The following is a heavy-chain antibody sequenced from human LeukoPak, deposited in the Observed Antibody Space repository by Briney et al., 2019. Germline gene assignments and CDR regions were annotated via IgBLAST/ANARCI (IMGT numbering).Heavy chain of an antibody. CDR1: GYTFTGYY. V-gene: IGHV1-2*02. Sequence: GASVKVSCKASGYTFTGYYMHWVRQAPGQGLEWMGWINPNSGGTNYAQKFQGRVTMTRDTSISTAYMELSRLRSDDTAVYYWAREDSESSSCLDYWGQGTLVTVSS. J-gene: IGHJ4*02. CDR2: INPNSGGT. D-gene: IGHD6-13*01. CDR3: AREDSESSSCLDY.